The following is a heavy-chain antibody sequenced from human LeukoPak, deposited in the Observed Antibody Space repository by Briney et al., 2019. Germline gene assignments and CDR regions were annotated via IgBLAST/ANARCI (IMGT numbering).Heavy chain of an antibody. D-gene: IGHD3-22*01. V-gene: IGHV4-61*08. J-gene: IGHJ4*02. CDR1: GGSISSGGYY. CDR3: ARDNSGSYYDSSGNFDY. Sequence: SETLSLTCTVSGGSISSGGYYWSWIRQPPGKGLEWIGYIYYSGSTKYNPSLKSRVTISVDTSKKQFSLKLSSVTAADTAVYYCARDNSGSYYDSSGNFDYWGQGTLVTVSS. CDR2: IYYSGST.